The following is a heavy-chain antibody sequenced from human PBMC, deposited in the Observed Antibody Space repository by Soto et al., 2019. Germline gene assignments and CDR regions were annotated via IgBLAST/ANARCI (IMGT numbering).Heavy chain of an antibody. CDR3: AKNGGGDWEDAFDI. V-gene: IGHV3-30*18. Sequence: HHGGSLRLSCAASGFTFSSYGMHWVRQAPGKGLEWVAVISYDGSNKYYADSVKGRFTISRDNPKNTLYLQMNSLRAEDTAVYYCAKNGGGDWEDAFDIWGQGTMVTVS. CDR1: GFTFSSYG. CDR2: ISYDGSNK. D-gene: IGHD2-21*02. J-gene: IGHJ3*02.